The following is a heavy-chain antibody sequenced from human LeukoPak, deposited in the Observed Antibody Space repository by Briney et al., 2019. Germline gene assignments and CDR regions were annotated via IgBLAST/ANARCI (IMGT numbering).Heavy chain of an antibody. Sequence: PGGSLRLSCAASGFTFDDYGMIRVRQAPGKGLEWVSGISGSGGSTYYADSVKGRFTISRDNSKNTLYLQMNSLRAEDTAVYYCAKINSDRAGGAFDIWGQGTMITVSS. CDR3: AKINSDRAGGAFDI. D-gene: IGHD2-8*02. CDR2: ISGSGGST. CDR1: GFTFDDYG. V-gene: IGHV3-23*01. J-gene: IGHJ3*02.